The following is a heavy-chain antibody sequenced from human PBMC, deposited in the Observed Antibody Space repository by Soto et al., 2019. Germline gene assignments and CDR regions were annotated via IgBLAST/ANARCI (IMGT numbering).Heavy chain of an antibody. CDR3: AHSDGGYEIIYFDF. CDR2: VYWNDDK. CDR1: GFSFSTAGEA. Sequence: SGPTLVNPTQTLMLTCTFSGFSFSTAGEAVGWIRQPPGGALEWLALVYWNDDKRFSPSLKTRLTITGDTSKNQVVLSLTNVDPGDTATYFCAHSDGGYEIIYFDFWGQGTPVTVSS. J-gene: IGHJ4*02. V-gene: IGHV2-5*01. D-gene: IGHD5-12*01.